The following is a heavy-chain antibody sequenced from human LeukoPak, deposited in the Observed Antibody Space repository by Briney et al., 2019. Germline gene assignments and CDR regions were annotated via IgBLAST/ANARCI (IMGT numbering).Heavy chain of an antibody. CDR2: IRYDGRNK. CDR1: GFTFSSYG. J-gene: IGHJ6*03. CDR3: AKVQGYYYYYRDV. Sequence: GGSLRLSCAASGFTFSSYGMHWVREAPGKGLEWVAFIRYDGRNKYYADSVKGRFTISRDNSKNTLYLQMNSLRAEDTAVYYCAKVQGYYYYYRDVWGKGTTVTVSS. V-gene: IGHV3-30*02.